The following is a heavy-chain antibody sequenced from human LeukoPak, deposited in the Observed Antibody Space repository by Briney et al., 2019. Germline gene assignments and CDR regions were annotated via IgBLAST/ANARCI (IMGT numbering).Heavy chain of an antibody. D-gene: IGHD1-14*01. J-gene: IGHJ6*03. CDR1: GLTFSNYA. CDR3: ASRSPEGTYYYYYMDV. V-gene: IGHV3-30*04. Sequence: GGSLRLSCAASGLTFSNYAMHWVRQAPGKGLEWVAAISSDGSNKYYADSVKGRFTISRDNSQNTLYLQMNSLRTEDTAVYYCASRSPEGTYYYYYMDVWGKGTTVTVSS. CDR2: ISSDGSNK.